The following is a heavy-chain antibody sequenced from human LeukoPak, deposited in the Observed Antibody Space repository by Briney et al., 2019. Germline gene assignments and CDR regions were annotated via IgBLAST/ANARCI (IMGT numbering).Heavy chain of an antibody. D-gene: IGHD4-17*01. J-gene: IGHJ6*02. V-gene: IGHV4-59*01. CDR2: IYYSGST. CDR3: ARDRVDYGDYYYGMDV. CDR1: GSSISSYY. Sequence: SETLSLTCTVSGSSISSYYWSWIRQPPGKGLEWIGYIYYSGSTNYNPSLKSRVTISVDTSKNQFSLKLSSVTAADTAVYYCARDRVDYGDYYYGMDVWGQGTTVTVSS.